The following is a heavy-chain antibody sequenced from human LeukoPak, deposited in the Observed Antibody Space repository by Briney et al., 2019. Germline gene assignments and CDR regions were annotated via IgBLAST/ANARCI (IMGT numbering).Heavy chain of an antibody. CDR1: GLTFSSYA. Sequence: GGSLRLSCAASGLTFSSYAMHWVRQAPGKGLEWVAVISYDGSNKYYADSVKGRFTISGDNAENSLFLQMNSLRVEDTAVYYCAREWQGGIAAAGTRIEGDYWGRGTLVAVSS. CDR3: AREWQGGIAAAGTRIEGDY. J-gene: IGHJ4*02. CDR2: ISYDGSNK. D-gene: IGHD6-13*01. V-gene: IGHV3-30*07.